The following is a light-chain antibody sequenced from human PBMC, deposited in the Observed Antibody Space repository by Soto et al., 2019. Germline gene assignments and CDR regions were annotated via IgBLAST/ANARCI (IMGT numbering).Light chain of an antibody. Sequence: DIQLTQTPSSLSASVGDRVTITGRASQGISSFLAWYQQKPGKAPKLMIYAASSLQSGVPSRFSGSGFGTDFTLTITSLQPEDFATYYGQQYKGYSTWTFCQVTKVEIK. CDR3: QQYKGYSTWT. CDR2: AAS. V-gene: IGKV1-9*01. CDR1: QGISSF. J-gene: IGKJ1*01.